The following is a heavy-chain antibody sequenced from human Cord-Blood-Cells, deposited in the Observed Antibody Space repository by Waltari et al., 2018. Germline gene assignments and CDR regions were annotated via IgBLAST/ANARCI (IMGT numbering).Heavy chain of an antibody. CDR3: ARDLGGGDYEDY. D-gene: IGHD2-21*02. J-gene: IGHJ4*02. CDR1: GYSISSGYY. Sequence: QVQLQESGPGPVKPSETLSLTFAVSGYSISSGYYWGWIRQPPGKGMEWIGSIYHSGSTYQNPSIKRRVTIPVGTSKNQFSLKLSSVAAADTAVYYCARDLGGGDYEDYWGQGTLVTVSS. V-gene: IGHV4-38-2*02. CDR2: IYHSGST.